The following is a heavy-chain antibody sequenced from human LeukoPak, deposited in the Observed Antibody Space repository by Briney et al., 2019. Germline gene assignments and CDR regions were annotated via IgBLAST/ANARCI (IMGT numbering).Heavy chain of an antibody. D-gene: IGHD3-10*01. Sequence: GGSLRLSCAASGYTFSSYAVSWVRQAPGKGLEWVSVVSGSSASTYYADSVKGRFTISRDHPKSTVYLQMNSLRVEDTALYYCAKGGYYSGSGSHNYFDYWGQGTLVTVSS. V-gene: IGHV3-23*01. CDR3: AKGGYYSGSGSHNYFDY. J-gene: IGHJ4*02. CDR2: VSGSSAST. CDR1: GYTFSSYA.